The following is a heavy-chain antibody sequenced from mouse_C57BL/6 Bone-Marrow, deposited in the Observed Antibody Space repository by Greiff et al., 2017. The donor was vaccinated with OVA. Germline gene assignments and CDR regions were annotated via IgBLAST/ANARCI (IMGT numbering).Heavy chain of an antibody. CDR1: GYTFTSYW. CDR2: IDHSDSYT. D-gene: IGHD1-1*01. J-gene: IGHJ3*01. CDR3: ARFDYGSSPAWFAY. Sequence: QVQLQQSGAELVKPGASVKLSCKASGYTFTSYWMQWVNQRPGQGLEWIGEIDHSDSYTNYNQKFKGTATLTVDTSSSTAYMQLSSLTSEDSAVYYCARFDYGSSPAWFAYWGQGTLVTVSA. V-gene: IGHV1-50*01.